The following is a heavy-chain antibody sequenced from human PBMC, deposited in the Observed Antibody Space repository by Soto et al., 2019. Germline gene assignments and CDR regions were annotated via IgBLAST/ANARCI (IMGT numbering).Heavy chain of an antibody. Sequence: QPGGSLRLSCAASGFTFSSYAMSWVRQAPGKGLEWVSAISGDSGSVRYADSVKGRFTISRDNSKNTLWLQMNSLRAEDTALYYCANGIYGVTGYFDSWGQGTLVTVSS. V-gene: IGHV3-23*01. CDR1: GFTFSSYA. CDR3: ANGIYGVTGYFDS. CDR2: ISGDSGSV. J-gene: IGHJ4*02. D-gene: IGHD4-17*01.